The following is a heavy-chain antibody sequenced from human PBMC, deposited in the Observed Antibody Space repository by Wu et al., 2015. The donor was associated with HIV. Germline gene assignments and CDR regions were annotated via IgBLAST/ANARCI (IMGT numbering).Heavy chain of an antibody. D-gene: IGHD5-12*01. J-gene: IGHJ2*01. CDR1: GGTFSRYT. Sequence: QVQLVQSGAEVKKPGSSVKVSCKASGGTFSRYTISWVRQAPGQGLEWMGRIIPIFGAANHAQKFQGRVTITADESTNTAYMELSSLRSEDTAVYYCARSVRRGYGGYEGTWYFDFWGRGTLVTVSS. CDR2: IIPIFGAA. CDR3: ARSVRRGYGGYEGTWYFDF. V-gene: IGHV1-69*13.